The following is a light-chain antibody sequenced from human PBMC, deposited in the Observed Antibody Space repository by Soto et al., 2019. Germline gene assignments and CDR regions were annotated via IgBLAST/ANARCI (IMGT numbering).Light chain of an antibody. V-gene: IGLV4-69*01. J-gene: IGLJ2*01. Sequence: QSVLTQSPSASASLGASVKLTCTLSSGHSNYAIAWHQQQPEKGPRYLMKLKSDGSHSKGDGIPDRFSGSSSGAERYLIISSLQSEDEADYYCQTWGTGNVVFGGGTKLTVL. CDR1: SGHSNYA. CDR3: QTWGTGNVV. CDR2: LKSDGSH.